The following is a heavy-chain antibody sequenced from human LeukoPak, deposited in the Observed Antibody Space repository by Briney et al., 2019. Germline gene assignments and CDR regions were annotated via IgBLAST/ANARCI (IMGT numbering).Heavy chain of an antibody. CDR2: INHDGREK. J-gene: IGHJ4*02. V-gene: IGHV3-7*04. CDR1: VFTHRTYW. Sequence: GGALRLSFAASVFTHRTYWMSGVRPAPAKGLEWVAKINHDGREKYYVDSVKGRFPVSRDNAKNSLYLQRNRLRAEDTAVYYCTRDRGDFYYWGQGTLVTVSS. CDR3: TRDRGDFYY.